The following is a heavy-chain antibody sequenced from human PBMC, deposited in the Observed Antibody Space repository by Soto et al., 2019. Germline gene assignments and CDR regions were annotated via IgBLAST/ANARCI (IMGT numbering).Heavy chain of an antibody. J-gene: IGHJ4*02. Sequence: GGSLRLSCAASGFTFSSYGMQWVRQAPGKGLEWVAIISYDGRSNYYADTVKGRFTVSRDNSKNTLDLQMNSLRAEDTAVYYCAKDQAKYYFGSGSYSSDYWGQGTLVTVSS. CDR2: ISYDGRSN. CDR1: GFTFSSYG. D-gene: IGHD3-10*01. CDR3: AKDQAKYYFGSGSYSSDY. V-gene: IGHV3-30*18.